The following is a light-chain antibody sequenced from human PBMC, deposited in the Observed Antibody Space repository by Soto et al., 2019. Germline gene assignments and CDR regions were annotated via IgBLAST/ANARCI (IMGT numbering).Light chain of an antibody. CDR2: DVR. CDR1: NSDVGGYNY. V-gene: IGLV2-11*01. CDR3: GSSTDPYVVV. Sequence: QSALTQPRSVSGSPGHSVTISPTGTNSDVGGYNYVSWYQQHLGKTPRLIIYDVRQRPSAVPDRCCGSKSGNTASLTISGLPAEHEAEYRCGSSTDPYVVVFGTGTKVTVL. J-gene: IGLJ1*01.